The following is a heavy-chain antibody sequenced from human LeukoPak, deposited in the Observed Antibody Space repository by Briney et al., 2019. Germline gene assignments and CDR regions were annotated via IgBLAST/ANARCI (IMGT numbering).Heavy chain of an antibody. CDR1: GGSTSSYY. CDR3: AREAYGDLLSYFDY. V-gene: IGHV4-59*01. J-gene: IGHJ4*02. D-gene: IGHD4-17*01. CDR2: IYYSGST. Sequence: SETLSLTCTVSGGSTSSYYWSWIRQPPGKGLEWIGYIYYSGSTNYNPSLKSRVTISVDTSKNQFSLKLSSVTAADTAVYYCAREAYGDLLSYFDYWGQGTLVTVSS.